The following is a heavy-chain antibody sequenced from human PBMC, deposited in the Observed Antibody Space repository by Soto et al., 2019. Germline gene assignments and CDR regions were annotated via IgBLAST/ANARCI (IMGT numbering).Heavy chain of an antibody. CDR2: ISAYNGNT. Sequence: ASVKVSCKASGYTFTIYGISWVRQAPGQGLEWMGWISAYNGNTNYAQKLQGRVTMTTDTSTSTAYMELRSLRSDDTAVYYCARGASDVDMVAIXYWGQGTLVXVSS. J-gene: IGHJ4*02. CDR1: GYTFTIYG. V-gene: IGHV1-18*01. CDR3: ARGASDVDMVAIXY. D-gene: IGHD5-12*01.